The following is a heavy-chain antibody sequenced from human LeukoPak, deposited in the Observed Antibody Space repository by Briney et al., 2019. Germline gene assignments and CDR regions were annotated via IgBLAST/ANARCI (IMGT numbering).Heavy chain of an antibody. CDR1: GGSISSYY. CDR3: ARGNSSSWSFDY. Sequence: SETLSLTCTVSGGSISSYYWSWIRQPPGKGLEWIGYIYYSGSTNYDPSLKSRVTISVDTSKNQFSLKLSSVTAADTAVYYCARGNSSSWSFDYWGQGTLVTVSS. D-gene: IGHD6-13*01. J-gene: IGHJ4*02. CDR2: IYYSGST. V-gene: IGHV4-59*01.